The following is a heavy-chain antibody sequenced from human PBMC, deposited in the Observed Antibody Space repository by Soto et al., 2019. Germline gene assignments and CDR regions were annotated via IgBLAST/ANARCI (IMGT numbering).Heavy chain of an antibody. CDR2: INHSGST. D-gene: IGHD4-17*01. J-gene: IGHJ4*02. V-gene: IGHV4-34*01. Sequence: NPSETLSLTCAVYGGSFSGYYWSWIRQPPGKGLEWIGEINHSGSTNYNPSLKSRVTISVDTSKNQFSLKLSSVTAADTAVYYCARVPRYGDFDYWGQGTLVTVSS. CDR3: ARVPRYGDFDY. CDR1: GGSFSGYY.